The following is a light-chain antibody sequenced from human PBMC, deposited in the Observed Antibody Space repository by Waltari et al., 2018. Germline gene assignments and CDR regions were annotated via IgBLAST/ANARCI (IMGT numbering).Light chain of an antibody. CDR1: QSVSRT. V-gene: IGKV3-20*01. Sequence: IVLTQSPGTRSLSPGERATLSCSASQSVSRTLAWYQQKPGQAPRLLIYGASTRAAGIPDRFSGSGSGTDFSLTISRLEPEDFAVYYCQHYVRLPVTFGQGTKVEIK. CDR3: QHYVRLPVT. J-gene: IGKJ1*01. CDR2: GAS.